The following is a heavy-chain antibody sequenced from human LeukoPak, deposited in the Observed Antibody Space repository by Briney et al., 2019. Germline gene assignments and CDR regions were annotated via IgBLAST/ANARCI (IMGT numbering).Heavy chain of an antibody. CDR1: GFTFSRYW. CDR2: IKQDGSEK. V-gene: IGHV3-7*01. D-gene: IGHD3-10*01. CDR3: ARVFPAMVRGYFDY. Sequence: GGSLRLSCAASGFTFSRYWMNWVRQAPGKGLEWVANIKQDGSEKYYVDSVKGRFTISRDNAKNSLYLQMNSLRAEDTAVYYCARVFPAMVRGYFDYWGQGTLVTVSS. J-gene: IGHJ4*02.